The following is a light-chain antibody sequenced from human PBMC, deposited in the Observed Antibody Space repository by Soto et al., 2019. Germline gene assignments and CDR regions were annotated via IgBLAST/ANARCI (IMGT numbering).Light chain of an antibody. CDR1: QRVSGGF. V-gene: IGKV3D-20*01. Sequence: DIVLTQSPDTLSLSPGERDTLYCGASQRVSGGFLAWYQKKPGLTPRFILYDTSFRATGIPDRFSGSWSGTDFTLTISSLEPEDAAVYYCQQRHMWPITLGQGTRLEIK. CDR2: DTS. CDR3: QQRHMWPIT. J-gene: IGKJ5*01.